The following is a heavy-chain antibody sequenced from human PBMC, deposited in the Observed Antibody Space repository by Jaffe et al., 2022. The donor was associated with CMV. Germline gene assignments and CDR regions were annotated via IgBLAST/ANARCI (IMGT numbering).Heavy chain of an antibody. CDR2: ISGSGNAI. Sequence: EVHLMESGGGLVQPGGSLRLSCAASGFTFSIYEMHWVRQAPGKGLEWVSYISGSGNAIFYADSVKGRFTISRDNARNSLFLQMNSLRAEDTAVYYCAREGDTAMADYFDYWGQGTLVTVSS. J-gene: IGHJ4*02. CDR1: GFTFSIYE. D-gene: IGHD5-18*01. CDR3: AREGDTAMADYFDY. V-gene: IGHV3-48*03.